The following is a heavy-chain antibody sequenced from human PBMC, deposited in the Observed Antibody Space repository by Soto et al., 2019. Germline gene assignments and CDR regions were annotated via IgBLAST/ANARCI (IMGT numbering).Heavy chain of an antibody. CDR3: ASRGTTTYCSGGSCYARGFDY. D-gene: IGHD2-15*01. Sequence: SETLSLTCTVSGGSISSYYWSWIRQPPGKGLEWIGYIYYSGSTYYNPSLKSRVTISVDTSKNQFSLKLSSVTAADTAVYYCASRGTTTYCSGGSCYARGFDYWGQGTQVTVSS. CDR2: IYYSGST. CDR1: GGSISSYY. V-gene: IGHV4-59*06. J-gene: IGHJ4*02.